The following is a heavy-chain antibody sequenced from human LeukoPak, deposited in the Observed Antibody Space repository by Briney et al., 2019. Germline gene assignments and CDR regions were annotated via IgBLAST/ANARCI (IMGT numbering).Heavy chain of an antibody. CDR2: IYNGGST. V-gene: IGHV3-66*01. J-gene: IGHJ3*02. Sequence: GGSLRLSCAASGFTVSSNYMSWVRQAPGKGLEWVSVIYNGGSTYYADSVKGRFTISRDNSKNTLYLQMNSLRAEDTAVYYCARLLKRGYSYGYGAFDIWGQGTMVTVSS. D-gene: IGHD5-18*01. CDR1: GFTVSSNY. CDR3: ARLLKRGYSYGYGAFDI.